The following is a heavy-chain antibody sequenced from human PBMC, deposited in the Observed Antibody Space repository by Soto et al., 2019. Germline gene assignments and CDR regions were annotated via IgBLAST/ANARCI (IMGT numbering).Heavy chain of an antibody. CDR3: AKDVVVVVAATPSLDY. V-gene: IGHV3-23*01. D-gene: IGHD2-15*01. CDR2: ISGSGGST. J-gene: IGHJ4*02. Sequence: GVSLRLSCAASGFTFSSYAMSWVRQAPGKGLEWVSSISGSGGSTYYADSVKGRFTISRDNSKNTLYLQMSSLRAEDTAVYYCAKDVVVVVAATPSLDYWGQGTLVTVSS. CDR1: GFTFSSYA.